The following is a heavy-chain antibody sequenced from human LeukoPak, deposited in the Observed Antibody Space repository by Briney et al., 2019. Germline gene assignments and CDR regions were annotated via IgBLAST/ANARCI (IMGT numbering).Heavy chain of an antibody. V-gene: IGHV4-34*01. CDR3: ARGRYSGDY. CDR1: GGSFSGYY. Sequence: SETLSLTCAVYGGSFSGYYWSWIRQPPGKGLEWIGEINHSGSTNYNPSLKSRVTISVDTSKNQFSLKLSSVTAADTAVYYCARGRYSGDYWGQGTLVTVSS. D-gene: IGHD2-15*01. CDR2: INHSGST. J-gene: IGHJ4*02.